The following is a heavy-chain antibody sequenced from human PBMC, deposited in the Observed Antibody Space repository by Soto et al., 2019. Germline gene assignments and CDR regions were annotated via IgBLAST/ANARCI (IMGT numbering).Heavy chain of an antibody. CDR1: GFTFTSSA. J-gene: IGHJ3*02. Sequence: SVKVSCKASGFTFTSSAMQWVRQARGQRLEWIGWIVVGSGNTNYAQKFQERVSITRDMSTRTACMELSSLRSEDTAVYYCAAGVTYDGNFDIWGQGTTVTVSS. D-gene: IGHD5-12*01. V-gene: IGHV1-58*02. CDR3: AAGVTYDGNFDI. CDR2: IVVGSGNT.